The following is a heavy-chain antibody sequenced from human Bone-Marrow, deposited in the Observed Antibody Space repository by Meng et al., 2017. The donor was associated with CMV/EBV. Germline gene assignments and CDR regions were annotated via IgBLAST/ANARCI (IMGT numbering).Heavy chain of an antibody. CDR3: ARTRAAGMSGIDY. V-gene: IGHV1-8*03. J-gene: IGHJ4*01. CDR2: MNPNSGNT. CDR1: GYTFTSYD. Sequence: ASVKVSCKASGYTFTSYDINWVRQATGQGLEWMGWMNPNSGNTGYAQKFQGRVTITRNTSISTAYMELSSLRSDDTAVYYCARTRAAGMSGIDYWGQGTRVTCYS. D-gene: IGHD6-13*01.